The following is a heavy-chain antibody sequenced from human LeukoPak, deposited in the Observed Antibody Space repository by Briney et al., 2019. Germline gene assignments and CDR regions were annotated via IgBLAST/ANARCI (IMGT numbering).Heavy chain of an antibody. Sequence: GGSLRLSCAASGFTFSSYAMQWVRQAPGKGLEWVAVISYDGSNKYYADSVKGRFTISRDNSKNTLYLQMNSLRAEDTAVYYCARAATNYYYGMDVWGQGTTATVSS. CDR1: GFTFSSYA. CDR2: ISYDGSNK. CDR3: ARAATNYYYGMDV. J-gene: IGHJ6*02. V-gene: IGHV3-30-3*01. D-gene: IGHD2-15*01.